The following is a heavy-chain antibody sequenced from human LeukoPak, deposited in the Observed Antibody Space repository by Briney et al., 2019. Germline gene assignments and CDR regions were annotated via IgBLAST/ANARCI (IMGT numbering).Heavy chain of an antibody. J-gene: IGHJ4*02. V-gene: IGHV3-9*01. CDR2: ISWNSGSI. D-gene: IGHD6-13*01. Sequence: PGSSLRMYGAAAGFTFVAYAMHWVRQAPLYGLEWVSVISWNSGSIGYADSVKGRFTISRDNAKNSLYLQMNSLRAEDTALYYCAKETAGNDYWGQGTLVTVSS. CDR3: AKETAGNDY. CDR1: GFTFVAYA.